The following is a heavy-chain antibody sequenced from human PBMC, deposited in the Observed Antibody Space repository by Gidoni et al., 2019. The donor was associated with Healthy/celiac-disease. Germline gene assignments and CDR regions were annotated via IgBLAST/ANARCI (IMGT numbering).Heavy chain of an antibody. D-gene: IGHD2-15*01. CDR1: GFTFSNAW. J-gene: IGHJ4*02. V-gene: IGHV3-15*01. CDR2: IKSKTDGGKT. Sequence: EVQLVESGGGLVKPGGSLRLSCAASGFTFSNAWRRWVRQAPGKGLEWVGRIKSKTDGGKTDYAAPVKGRFTISRDDSKNTLYLQMNSLKTEDTAVYYCTTDADKGGGYWGQGTLVTVSS. CDR3: TTDADKGGGY.